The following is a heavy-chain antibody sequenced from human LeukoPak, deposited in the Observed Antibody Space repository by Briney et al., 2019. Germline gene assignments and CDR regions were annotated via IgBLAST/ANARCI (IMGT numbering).Heavy chain of an antibody. Sequence: SGTLSLTCAVSGVSISSSEWWIWVRQPPGQGLERSGEIHRDGRTRYNPSLKSRVTMSMDYSKNQFALSVTSVTAADTAIYYCGKTDIYFNPIDYWGPGSLVTVSS. D-gene: IGHD3-9*01. J-gene: IGHJ4*02. CDR3: GKTDIYFNPIDY. V-gene: IGHV4-4*02. CDR1: GVSISSSEW. CDR2: IHRDGRT.